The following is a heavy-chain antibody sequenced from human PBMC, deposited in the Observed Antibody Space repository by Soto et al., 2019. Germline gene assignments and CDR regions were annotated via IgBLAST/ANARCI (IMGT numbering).Heavy chain of an antibody. CDR2: ISNDGSNK. J-gene: IGHJ6*02. CDR3: AKDHSPRYQLLSRLPYYYGMDV. Sequence: PGGSLRLSCAASGFTFSNYGMHWVRQAPGKGLEWVAVISNDGSNKYYADSVKGRFTISRDNSKNTLYLQMNSLRAEDTAVYYCAKDHSPRYQLLSRLPYYYGMDVWGQGTTVTVSS. V-gene: IGHV3-30*18. D-gene: IGHD2-2*01. CDR1: GFTFSNYG.